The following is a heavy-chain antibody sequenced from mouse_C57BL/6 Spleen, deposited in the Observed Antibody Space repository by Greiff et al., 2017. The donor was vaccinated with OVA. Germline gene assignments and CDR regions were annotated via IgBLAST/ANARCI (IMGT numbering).Heavy chain of an antibody. CDR3: ARRTSVVEDYFDY. CDR2: FNPYNDDT. V-gene: IGHV1-47*01. CDR1: GYTFTTYP. D-gene: IGHD1-1*01. J-gene: IGHJ2*01. Sequence: VQLQQSGAELVKPGASVKMSCKASGYTFTTYPIEWMTQNHGKSLEWIGNFNPYNDDTKYNEKLKGKATLTVEKSSSTVYLELSSLTSDDSAVYYCARRTSVVEDYFDYGGQGTTLTVSS.